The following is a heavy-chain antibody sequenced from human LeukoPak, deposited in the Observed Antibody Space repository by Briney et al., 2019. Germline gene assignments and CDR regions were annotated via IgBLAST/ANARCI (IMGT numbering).Heavy chain of an antibody. V-gene: IGHV3-30-3*01. CDR1: GFTFSSYA. Sequence: PGGSLRLSCAASGFTFSSYAMHWVRQAPGKGLEWVAVISYDGSNKNYADSVKGRFTISRDNSKNTLYLQMNSLRAEDTAVYYCARVGYCSGGSCLHRSEYFQHWGQGTLVTVSS. CDR3: ARVGYCSGGSCLHRSEYFQH. D-gene: IGHD2-15*01. J-gene: IGHJ1*01. CDR2: ISYDGSNK.